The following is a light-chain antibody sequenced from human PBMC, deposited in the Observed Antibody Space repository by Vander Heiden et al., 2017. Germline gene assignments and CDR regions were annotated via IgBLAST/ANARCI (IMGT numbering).Light chain of an antibody. CDR1: SIYVVGNTD. CDR2: DVS. CDR3: TSYTSRTTWV. Sequence: QSALTQPASVSGSPGQSINLSCTGTSIYVVGNTDLSCYQQHPAKSPKVMFYDVSNRPSGVSNRFSGSNAGNTASLTISGLQAEDEADYYCTSYTSRTTWVFGGGTKLTVL. V-gene: IGLV2-14*03. J-gene: IGLJ2*01.